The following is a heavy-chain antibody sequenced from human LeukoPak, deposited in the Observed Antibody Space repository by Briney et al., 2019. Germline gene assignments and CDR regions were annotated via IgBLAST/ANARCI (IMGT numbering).Heavy chain of an antibody. CDR2: IYHSGST. CDR3: ASEWLGEDAFDI. Sequence: SETLSLTCTVSGGSISSYYWSWIRQPPGKGLEWIGSIYHSGSTYYNPSLKSRVTKSVDTSKNQFSLKLSSVTAADTAVYYCASEWLGEDAFDIWGQGTMVTVSS. V-gene: IGHV4-59*08. J-gene: IGHJ3*02. CDR1: GGSISSYY. D-gene: IGHD6-19*01.